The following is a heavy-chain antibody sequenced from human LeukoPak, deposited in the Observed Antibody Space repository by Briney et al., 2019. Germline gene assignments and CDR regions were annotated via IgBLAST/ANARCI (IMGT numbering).Heavy chain of an antibody. D-gene: IGHD6-19*01. CDR2: ISYDGSNK. Sequence: GGSLRLSCAAAGFTFSSYAMHWVRQAPGKGLEWVAVISYDGSNKYYADSVKGRFTISRDNSKNTLYLQMNSLRAEDTAVYYCAKGFYSSGWYGVDYWGQGTLVTVSS. V-gene: IGHV3-30-3*01. CDR3: AKGFYSSGWYGVDY. J-gene: IGHJ4*02. CDR1: GFTFSSYA.